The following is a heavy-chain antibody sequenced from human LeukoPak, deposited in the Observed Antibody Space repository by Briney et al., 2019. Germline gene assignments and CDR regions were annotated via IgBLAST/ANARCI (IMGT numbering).Heavy chain of an antibody. CDR3: ARDHYDSSGYYHDY. J-gene: IGHJ4*02. V-gene: IGHV3-53*01. D-gene: IGHD3-22*01. CDR2: IYRGGST. CDR1: GFTVGSNY. Sequence: GGSLRLSCAASGFTVGSNYMSWVRQAPGKGLEWVSVIYRGGSTYYADSVKGQFTISRDNSKNTLYLQMNSLRAEDTAVYYCARDHYDSSGYYHDYWGQGTLVTVSS.